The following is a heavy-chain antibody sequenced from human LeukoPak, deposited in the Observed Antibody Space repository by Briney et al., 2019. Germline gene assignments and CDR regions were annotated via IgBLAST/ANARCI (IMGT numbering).Heavy chain of an antibody. CDR3: ARRADDYYYGMDV. Sequence: GGSLRLSCAASGFTFSSYSMNWVRQAPGKGLEWVSSISSSSTYIYYADSVKGRFTITGDNAKNSLFLQMNSLRVEDTAVYYCARRADDYYYGMDVWGQGTTVTVSS. D-gene: IGHD6-19*01. CDR1: GFTFSSYS. CDR2: ISSSSTYI. V-gene: IGHV3-21*01. J-gene: IGHJ6*02.